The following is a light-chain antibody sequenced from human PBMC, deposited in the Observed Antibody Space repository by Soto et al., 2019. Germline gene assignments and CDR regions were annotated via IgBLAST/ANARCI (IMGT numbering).Light chain of an antibody. CDR3: QQSYKMPS. CDR2: KAS. V-gene: IGKV1-5*03. J-gene: IGKJ5*01. Sequence: DIQMTHSPSTLSASVLDIVTITFRASQTISSWLAWYQQKPGKAPKLLIYKASTLKSGVPSRFSGSGSGTEFTLTISSLEPEDFGTYYCQQSYKMPSFGQGTRLEIK. CDR1: QTISSW.